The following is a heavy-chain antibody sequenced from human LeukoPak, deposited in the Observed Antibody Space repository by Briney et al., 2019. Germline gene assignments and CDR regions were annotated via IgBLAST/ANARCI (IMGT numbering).Heavy chain of an antibody. D-gene: IGHD3-22*01. CDR2: IIPIFGTA. V-gene: IGHV1-69*05. CDR3: ARANDDDSSGYHTSWFDP. J-gene: IGHJ5*02. Sequence: ASVKVSCKASGGTFSSYAISWVRQAPGQGLEWMGRIIPIFGTANYAQKFQGRVTITTDESTSTAYMELSSLRSEDTAVYYCARANDDDSSGYHTSWFDPWGKGTLVTVSS. CDR1: GGTFSSYA.